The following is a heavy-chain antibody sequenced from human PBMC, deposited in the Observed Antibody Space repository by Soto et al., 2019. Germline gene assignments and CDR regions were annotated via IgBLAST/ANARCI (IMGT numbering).Heavy chain of an antibody. CDR1: GYTFTSYY. CDR2: INPSGGST. J-gene: IGHJ4*02. CDR3: ARDETAVVTAYCFDY. V-gene: IGHV1-46*01. D-gene: IGHD2-21*02. Sequence: GAPVKVSCKASGYTFTSYYMHWVRQAPGQGLEWMGIINPSGGSTSYAQKFQGRVTMTRDTSTSTVYMELSSLRSEDTAVYYCARDETAVVTAYCFDYWGQGTLVTVSS.